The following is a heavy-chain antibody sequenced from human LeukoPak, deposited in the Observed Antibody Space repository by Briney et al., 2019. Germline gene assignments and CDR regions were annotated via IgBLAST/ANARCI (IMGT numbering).Heavy chain of an antibody. J-gene: IGHJ4*02. CDR3: AKDHCSSTSCYIFDY. CDR2: RSYDGSNK. V-gene: IGHV3-30*18. D-gene: IGHD2-2*01. CDR1: GFTFSSYG. Sequence: EAGGSLRLSCAASGFTFSSYGMHWVRQAPGKGLEWVAVRSYDGSNKYYADSVKGRFTISRDNSKNTLYLQMNSLRAEDTAVYYCAKDHCSSTSCYIFDYWGQGTLVTVSS.